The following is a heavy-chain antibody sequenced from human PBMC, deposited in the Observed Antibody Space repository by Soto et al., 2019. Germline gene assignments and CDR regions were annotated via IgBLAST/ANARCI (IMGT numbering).Heavy chain of an antibody. D-gene: IGHD2-2*01. V-gene: IGHV5-10-1*01. J-gene: IGHJ6*02. CDR3: ARDIQTCSSTSCYLIPPCRMDV. CDR1: GYSFTSYW. CDR2: IDPSDSYT. Sequence: GPSLKISCKGPGYSFTSYWISWVRQMHGKXLECMGLIDPSDSYTNCSPSFQGHVTISADKSISTAYLEWSSLTPSDTALYYCARDIQTCSSTSCYLIPPCRMDVWGQGTTVTVSS.